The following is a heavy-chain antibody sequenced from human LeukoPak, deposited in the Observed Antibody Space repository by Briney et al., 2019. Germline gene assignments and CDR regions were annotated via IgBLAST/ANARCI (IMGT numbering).Heavy chain of an antibody. CDR3: ARDWPELGYCSSTSCSYYYYMDV. CDR1: AGSISSYY. CDR2: IYYSGST. J-gene: IGHJ6*03. V-gene: IGHV4-59*01. D-gene: IGHD2-2*01. Sequence: PETLSLTCTVSAGSISSYYWSWLRQPPGKGLEWIGYIYYSGSTNYNPSLKSRVTISVDTSKNQFSLKLSSVTAADTAVYYCARDWPELGYCSSTSCSYYYYMDVWGKGTTVTVSS.